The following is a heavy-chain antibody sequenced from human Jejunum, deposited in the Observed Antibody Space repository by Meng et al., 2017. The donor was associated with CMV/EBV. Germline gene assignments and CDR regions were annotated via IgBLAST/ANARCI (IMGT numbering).Heavy chain of an antibody. CDR3: ARGQSTLWWYNIDY. Sequence: SGYPFPTYYMHWVRQAPGQGLEWMGVINPSGGLTDYTQKFQGRVTVTRDTSTSTVYMDLSSLRSEDTAVYYCARGQSTLWWYNIDYWGQGTLVTVSS. D-gene: IGHD4-23*01. CDR1: GYPFPTYY. J-gene: IGHJ4*02. CDR2: INPSGGLT. V-gene: IGHV1-46*01.